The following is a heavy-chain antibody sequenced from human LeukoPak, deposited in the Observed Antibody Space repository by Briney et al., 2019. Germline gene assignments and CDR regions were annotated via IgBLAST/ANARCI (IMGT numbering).Heavy chain of an antibody. CDR2: ISGSGGST. Sequence: GGSLRLSCAASGLTFSSYAMSWVRQAPGKGLEWVSAISGSGGSTYYADSVKGRFTISRDNSKNTLYLQMNSLRAEDTAVYYCAKTGTPWYYFDYWGQGTLVTVSS. CDR3: AKTGTPWYYFDY. J-gene: IGHJ4*02. D-gene: IGHD6-13*01. V-gene: IGHV3-23*01. CDR1: GLTFSSYA.